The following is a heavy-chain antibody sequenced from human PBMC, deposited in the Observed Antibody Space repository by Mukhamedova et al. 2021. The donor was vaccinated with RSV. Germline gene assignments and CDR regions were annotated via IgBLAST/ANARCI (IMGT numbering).Heavy chain of an antibody. J-gene: IGHJ3*02. V-gene: IGHV3-72*01. CDR3: ASLMATPPLDI. D-gene: IGHD5-24*01. Sequence: GLVWVGRIRNKANSYTTEYAASVKGRFTISRDESKNSLYLQMNSLKTEDTAVYYCASLMATPPLDIWGQGTMVTVSS. CDR2: IRNKANSYTT.